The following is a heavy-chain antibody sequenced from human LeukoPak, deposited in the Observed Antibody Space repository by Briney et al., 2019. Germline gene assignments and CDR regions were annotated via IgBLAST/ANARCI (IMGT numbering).Heavy chain of an antibody. D-gene: IGHD3-16*01. CDR2: FDPEDGET. CDR3: ARDGGSVAPENWFDP. Sequence: ASVKVSCKVSGYTLSELTLHWVRQAPAKGLEWMGGFDPEDGETIYAQKFQGRVTMTRDTSTSTVYMELSSLRSEDTAVYYCARDGGSVAPENWFDPWGQGTLVTVSS. CDR1: GYTLSELT. V-gene: IGHV1-24*01. J-gene: IGHJ5*02.